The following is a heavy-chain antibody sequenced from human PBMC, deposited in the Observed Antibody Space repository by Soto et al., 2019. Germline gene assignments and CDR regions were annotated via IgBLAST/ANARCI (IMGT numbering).Heavy chain of an antibody. J-gene: IGHJ4*02. CDR2: IIPISGPA. D-gene: IGHD3-22*01. V-gene: IGHV1-69*01. CDR1: GGAFSTYA. Sequence: QVQLVQSGAEVKKPGSSVKVSCRASGGAFSTYAISWVRQAPGQGLEWMGGIIPISGPANFAQKFQGRVTITADESTSTFYMGLSSLRSEDTAVYYCARSLDSTGYFNYWGQGTLVTVSS. CDR3: ARSLDSTGYFNY.